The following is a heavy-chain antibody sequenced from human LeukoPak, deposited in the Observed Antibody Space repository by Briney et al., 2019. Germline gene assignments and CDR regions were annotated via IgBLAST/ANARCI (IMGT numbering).Heavy chain of an antibody. CDR1: GGSFSGYY. Sequence: PSETLSLTCAVYGGSFSGYYWSWIRQPPGKGLEWIGYIYYSGSTNYNPSLKSRVTISVDTSKNQFSLKLSSVTAADTAVYYCARHYYDSSGYYHHDYWGQGTLVTVSS. CDR3: ARHYYDSSGYYHHDY. CDR2: IYYSGST. V-gene: IGHV4-59*08. D-gene: IGHD3-22*01. J-gene: IGHJ4*02.